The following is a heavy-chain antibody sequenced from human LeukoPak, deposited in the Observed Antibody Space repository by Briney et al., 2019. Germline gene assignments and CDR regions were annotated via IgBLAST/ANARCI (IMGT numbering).Heavy chain of an antibody. CDR3: ARDNYYDSSGYYY. V-gene: IGHV4-30-4*01. D-gene: IGHD3-22*01. CDR1: GGSISSGDYY. J-gene: IGHJ4*02. Sequence: SETLSLTCTVSGGSISSGDYYWSWIRQPPGKGLEWIGYIYYSGSTYYNPSPKSRVTISVDTSKNQFSLKLSSVTAADTAVYYCARDNYYDSSGYYYWGQGTLVTVSS. CDR2: IYYSGST.